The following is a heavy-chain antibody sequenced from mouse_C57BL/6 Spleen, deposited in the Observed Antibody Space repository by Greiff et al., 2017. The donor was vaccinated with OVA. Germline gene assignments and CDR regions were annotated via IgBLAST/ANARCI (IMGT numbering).Heavy chain of an antibody. V-gene: IGHV1-52*01. Sequence: QVQLQQPGAELVRPGSSVKLSCKASGYTFTSYWMHWVKQRPIQGLEWIGNIDPSDSETHYNQKFKDKATLTVDKSSSTAYMQLSSLTSEDSAVYYCARGKVSTHEGYCEVWGTGTTVTVSS. CDR1: GYTFTSYW. D-gene: IGHD6-1*01. CDR3: ARGKVSTHEGYCEV. J-gene: IGHJ1*03. CDR2: IDPSDSET.